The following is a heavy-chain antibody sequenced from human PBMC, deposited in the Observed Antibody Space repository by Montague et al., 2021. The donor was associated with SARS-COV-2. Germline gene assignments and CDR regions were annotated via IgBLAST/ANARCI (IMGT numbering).Heavy chain of an antibody. CDR2: MYYSGST. CDR3: ARSLDSASTYYLPY. J-gene: IGHJ4*02. V-gene: IGHV4-39*07. D-gene: IGHD3-22*01. CDR1: GGSISSSNYY. Sequence: SETLSLTCTVSGGSISSSNYYWGWIRQPPGKGLEWIGNMYYSGSTYYNPSLKSRVTISIDTYKNQLSLKLRSVTAADTAVYYCARSLDSASTYYLPYWGQGTLVTVSS.